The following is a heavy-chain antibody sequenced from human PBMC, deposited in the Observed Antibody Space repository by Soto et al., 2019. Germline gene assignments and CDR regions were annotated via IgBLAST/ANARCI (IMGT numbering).Heavy chain of an antibody. D-gene: IGHD3-10*01. V-gene: IGHV3-66*01. Sequence: EVPQVASGGGLVQPGGSLRLSCAASGFTVSSNYMSWVRQAPGKGLEWVSVIYSGGSTYYADSVKVRSTISRDNSKNTLYLQMNSRRAEDTAVYYGARGSPVRGFDYWGQGTLVTVSS. CDR3: ARGSPVRGFDY. CDR1: GFTVSSNY. CDR2: IYSGGST. J-gene: IGHJ4*02.